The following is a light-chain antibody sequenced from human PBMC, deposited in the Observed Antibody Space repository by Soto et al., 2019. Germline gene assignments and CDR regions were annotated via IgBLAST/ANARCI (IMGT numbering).Light chain of an antibody. CDR1: QGIRNE. CDR3: QQYNSYPIT. V-gene: IGKV1-5*03. Sequence: IQVTQSPSSLSSSLGDRVTITCRASQGIRNELSWYQQKPGKAPKLLIYKASSLESGVPSRFSGSGSGTEFTLTISRLQHDDFATYYCQQYNSYPITFGQGTRLEIK. J-gene: IGKJ5*01. CDR2: KAS.